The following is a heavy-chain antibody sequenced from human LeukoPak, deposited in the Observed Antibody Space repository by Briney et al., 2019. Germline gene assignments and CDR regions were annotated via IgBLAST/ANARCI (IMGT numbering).Heavy chain of an antibody. D-gene: IGHD3-22*01. J-gene: IGHJ4*02. CDR3: ARDRGYYDSSGYLTPYYFDY. V-gene: IGHV1-2*02. CDR2: INPNSGGT. Sequence: VASVKVSCKASGYTFTGYYMHWVRQAPGQGLEWMGWINPNSGGTNYAQKFQGRVTMTRDTSISTAYMELSRLRSDDTAVYYCARDRGYYDSSGYLTPYYFDYWGQGTLVTVSS. CDR1: GYTFTGYY.